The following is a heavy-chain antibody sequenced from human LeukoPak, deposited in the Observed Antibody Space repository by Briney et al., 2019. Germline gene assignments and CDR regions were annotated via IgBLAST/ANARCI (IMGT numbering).Heavy chain of an antibody. CDR2: IYYSGST. Sequence: SETLSLTCYVPGGSVSSGGYYWSWIRQPPGKGLEWIGYIYYSGSTNYNPSLKSRVTISVDTSKNQFSLKLSSVTAADTAVYYCARDRSGYSYGFGNFDYWGQGTLVTVSS. J-gene: IGHJ4*02. CDR3: ARDRSGYSYGFGNFDY. D-gene: IGHD5-18*01. CDR1: GGSVSSGGYY. V-gene: IGHV4-61*08.